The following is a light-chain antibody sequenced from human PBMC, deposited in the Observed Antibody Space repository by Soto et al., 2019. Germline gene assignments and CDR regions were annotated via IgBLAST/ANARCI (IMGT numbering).Light chain of an antibody. CDR1: QSISSW. CDR2: DAS. V-gene: IGKV1-5*01. Sequence: IQMTQSPSTLSASVGARFTITCRSSQSISSWLAWYQQKPGKAPNLLIYDASSLESGVPSRFSGRGSGTEFTLTISSLQPDDFATYYCQQYESLPLTFGQGTRLEIK. CDR3: QQYESLPLT. J-gene: IGKJ5*01.